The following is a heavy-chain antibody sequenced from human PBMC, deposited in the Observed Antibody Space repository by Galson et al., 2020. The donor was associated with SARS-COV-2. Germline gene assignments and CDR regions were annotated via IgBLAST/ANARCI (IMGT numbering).Heavy chain of an antibody. Sequence: GESLKISCAASGFTFSSYAMSWVRQAPGKGLEWVSAISGSGGSTYYADSVKGRFTISRDNSKNTLYLQMNSLRAEDTAVYYCAKDLSHSGYDILTGYYFRGVPIYGMDVWGQGTTVTVSS. CDR3: AKDLSHSGYDILTGYYFRGVPIYGMDV. J-gene: IGHJ6*02. D-gene: IGHD3-9*01. CDR2: ISGSGGST. CDR1: GFTFSSYA. V-gene: IGHV3-23*01.